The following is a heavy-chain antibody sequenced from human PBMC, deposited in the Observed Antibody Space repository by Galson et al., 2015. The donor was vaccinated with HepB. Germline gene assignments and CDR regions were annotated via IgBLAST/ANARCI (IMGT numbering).Heavy chain of an antibody. D-gene: IGHD5-12*01. V-gene: IGHV4-39*07. CDR2: LYYSGST. CDR3: ARDSGAEATIPFDY. CDR1: GGSLSSSTYY. J-gene: IGHJ4*02. Sequence: SETLSLTCTVSGGSLSSSTYYWGWLRQPPGKGLEWIGNLYYSGSTYYNPSLKSRVTISVDTSKNQFSLKLSSVTAADTAVYYCARDSGAEATIPFDYWGQGTPVTLSS.